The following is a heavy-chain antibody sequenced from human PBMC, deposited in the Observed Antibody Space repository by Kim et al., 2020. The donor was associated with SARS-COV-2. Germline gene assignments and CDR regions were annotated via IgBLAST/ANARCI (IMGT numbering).Heavy chain of an antibody. Sequence: GESLKISCQVSGYNLIGYWITWVRQMPGKGLEWMGKIDPSDSDTIYSPSFQGHVTISVDKSTSTAYLQWSRLRASDTAKYYCARSLYGLGGNQIYYFYGLDVWGLGTTVIVSS. V-gene: IGHV5-10-1*01. D-gene: IGHD3-10*01. CDR3: ARSLYGLGGNQIYYFYGLDV. CDR1: GYNLIGYW. CDR2: IDPSDSDT. J-gene: IGHJ6*02.